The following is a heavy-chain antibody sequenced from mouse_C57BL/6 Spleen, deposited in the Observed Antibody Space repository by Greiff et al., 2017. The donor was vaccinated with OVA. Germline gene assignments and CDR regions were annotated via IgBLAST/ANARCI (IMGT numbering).Heavy chain of an antibody. CDR1: GYTFTSYW. V-gene: IGHV1-61*01. J-gene: IGHJ3*01. Sequence: QVQLQQPGAELVRPGSSVKLSCKASGYTFTSYWMDWVKQRPGQGLEWIGNIYPSDSETHYNQKFKDKATLTVDKSSSTAYMQLSSLTSEDSAVYDCARDYYDYEGFAYWGQGTLVTVSA. D-gene: IGHD2-4*01. CDR2: IYPSDSET. CDR3: ARDYYDYEGFAY.